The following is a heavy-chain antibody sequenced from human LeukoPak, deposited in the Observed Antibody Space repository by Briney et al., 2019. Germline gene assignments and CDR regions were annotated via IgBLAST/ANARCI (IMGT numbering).Heavy chain of an antibody. CDR2: ISAYNGNT. CDR1: GYTFTSYG. J-gene: IGHJ4*02. Sequence: ASVTVSCKASGYTFTSYGISWVRQAPGQGLEWMGWISAYNGNTNYAQKLQGRVTMTTDTSTSTAYMELRSLRSDDTAVYYCARDPGYYDSSGYSDYWGQGTLVTVSS. V-gene: IGHV1-18*01. CDR3: ARDPGYYDSSGYSDY. D-gene: IGHD3-22*01.